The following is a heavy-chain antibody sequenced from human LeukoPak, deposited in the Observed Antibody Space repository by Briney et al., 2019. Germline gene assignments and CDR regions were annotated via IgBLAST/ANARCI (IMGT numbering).Heavy chain of an antibody. CDR1: GGSISSGDYY. V-gene: IGHV4-30-4*01. CDR2: IYYSGST. J-gene: IGHJ4*02. D-gene: IGHD3-22*01. Sequence: SETLSLTCTVSGGSISSGDYYWSWIRQPPGKGLEWIGYIYYSGSTYYNPSLKSRVTISVDTSKNQFSLKLSSVTAADTAVYYCAREKYYYDSSGYSVYYFDYRGQGTLVTVSS. CDR3: AREKYYYDSSGYSVYYFDY.